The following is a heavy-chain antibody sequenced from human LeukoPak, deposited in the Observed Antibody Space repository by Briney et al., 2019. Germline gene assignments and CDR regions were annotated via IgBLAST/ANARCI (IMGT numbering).Heavy chain of an antibody. CDR3: AKLGGYYASVSGGHLDY. Sequence: QPGGSLRLSCAASGFTFTSYAMSWVRQAPGKGLEWVSMISGSGADTYYADSVKGRFTISRDNSKGTVFLQMDSLRAEDTAVYSCAKLGGYYASVSGGHLDYWGQGTLVTVSS. CDR1: GFTFTSYA. CDR2: ISGSGADT. J-gene: IGHJ4*02. D-gene: IGHD3-3*01. V-gene: IGHV3-23*01.